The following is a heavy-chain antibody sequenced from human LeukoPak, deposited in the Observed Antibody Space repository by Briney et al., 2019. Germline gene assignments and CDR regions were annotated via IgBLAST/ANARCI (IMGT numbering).Heavy chain of an antibody. V-gene: IGHV4-59*01. CDR3: ARFRGEVVTISRYFDY. D-gene: IGHD3-22*01. Sequence: PSETLSLTCTVSGGSISSYYWSWIRQPPGKGLEWIGYIYYSGSTNYNPSLKSRVTISVDTSKNQFSLKLSSVTAADTAVYYCARFRGEVVTISRYFDYWGQGTLVTVSS. CDR2: IYYSGST. CDR1: GGSISSYY. J-gene: IGHJ4*02.